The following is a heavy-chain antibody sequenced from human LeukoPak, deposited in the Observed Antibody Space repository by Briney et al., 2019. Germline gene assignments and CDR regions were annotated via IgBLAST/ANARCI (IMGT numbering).Heavy chain of an antibody. V-gene: IGHV3-20*04. CDR1: GFTFDDYG. Sequence: SGGSLRLPCAASGFTFDDYGMSWVRQAPGKGLEWVSGINWNGGSTGYADSVKGRFTISRDNAKNSLYLQMNSLRAEDTALYYCARVEGYSYAHVLDYWGQGTLVTVSS. CDR2: INWNGGST. J-gene: IGHJ4*02. CDR3: ARVEGYSYAHVLDY. D-gene: IGHD5-18*01.